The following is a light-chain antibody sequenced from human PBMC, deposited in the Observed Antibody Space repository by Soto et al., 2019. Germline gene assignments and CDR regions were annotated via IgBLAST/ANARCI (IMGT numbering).Light chain of an antibody. V-gene: IGLV8-61*01. CDR1: SGSVSTNYH. CDR3: VLYMGSGIWM. J-gene: IGLJ3*02. CDR2: STN. Sequence: QSVVTQEPSFSVSPGGTVTLTCGLTSGSVSTNYHPSWYQQTPGQAPRTLIHSTNTRSSGVPDRFSGSILGNKAALTITGAQADDQSDYYCVLYMGSGIWMFGGGTQLTV.